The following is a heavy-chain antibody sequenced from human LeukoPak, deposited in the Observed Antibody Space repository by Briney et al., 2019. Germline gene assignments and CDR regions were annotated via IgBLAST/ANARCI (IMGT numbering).Heavy chain of an antibody. J-gene: IGHJ5*02. D-gene: IGHD2-21*02. V-gene: IGHV1-18*01. CDR2: ISAYNGNT. CDR3: ARDTYCGGDCYAAPFDP. Sequence: ASVKVSCKASGYTFTSYGISWVRQAPGQGLEWMGWISAYNGNTNYAQKLQGRVTMTTDTSTSTAYMELRSLRSDDTAVYYCARDTYCGGDCYAAPFDPWGQGTLVTVSS. CDR1: GYTFTSYG.